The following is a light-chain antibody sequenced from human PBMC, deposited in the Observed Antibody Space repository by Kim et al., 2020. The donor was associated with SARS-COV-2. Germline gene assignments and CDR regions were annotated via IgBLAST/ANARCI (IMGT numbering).Light chain of an antibody. CDR3: QQYETSPLT. J-gene: IGKJ4*01. V-gene: IGKV3-20*01. CDR2: DTT. Sequence: SPGESATLSCRASQSRSSPFVAWYQQTPGQAPRLLIYDTTDRATGIPDRFSGSGSGTDFTLTIRRLEPEDFAVYYCQQYETSPLTFGGGTKVDIK. CDR1: QSRSSPF.